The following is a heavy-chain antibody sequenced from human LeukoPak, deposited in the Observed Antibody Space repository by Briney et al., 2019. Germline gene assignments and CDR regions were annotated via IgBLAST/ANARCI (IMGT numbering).Heavy chain of an antibody. CDR1: GFTFSGSA. V-gene: IGHV3-73*01. D-gene: IGHD5/OR15-5a*01. J-gene: IGHJ6*03. CDR3: TRHKSTAYYYYYYMDV. Sequence: PGGSLRLSCAASGFTFSGSAMHWVRQASGKGLEWVGRIRSKANSYATAYAASVKGRFTISRDDSKNTAYPQMNSLKTEDTAVYYCTRHKSTAYYYYYYMDVWGKGTTVTVSS. CDR2: IRSKANSYAT.